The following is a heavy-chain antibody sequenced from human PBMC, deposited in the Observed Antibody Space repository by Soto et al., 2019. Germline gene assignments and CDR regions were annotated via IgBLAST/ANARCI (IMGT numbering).Heavy chain of an antibody. Sequence: RGESLKISCKGSGYSFTSYWISWVRQMPGKGLEWMGRIDPSDSYTNYSPSFQGHVTISADKSISTAYLQWSSLKASDTAMYYCARNDSSSWAYNWFDPWGQGTLVTVSS. V-gene: IGHV5-10-1*01. D-gene: IGHD6-13*01. J-gene: IGHJ5*02. CDR2: IDPSDSYT. CDR3: ARNDSSSWAYNWFDP. CDR1: GYSFTSYW.